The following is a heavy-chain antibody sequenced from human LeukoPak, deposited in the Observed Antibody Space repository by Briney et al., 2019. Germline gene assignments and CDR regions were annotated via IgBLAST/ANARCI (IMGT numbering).Heavy chain of an antibody. V-gene: IGHV1-8*01. J-gene: IGHJ4*02. D-gene: IGHD3-10*01. CDR3: ATQPSDVGFGELTW. Sequence: ASVKVSCKASGYTFTSYDINWVRQATGQGLEWMGWMNPNSGNTGYAQKFQGRVTMTRNTSISTAYMELSSLRSEDTAVYYCATQPSDVGFGELTWWGQGTLVTVSS. CDR1: GYTFTSYD. CDR2: MNPNSGNT.